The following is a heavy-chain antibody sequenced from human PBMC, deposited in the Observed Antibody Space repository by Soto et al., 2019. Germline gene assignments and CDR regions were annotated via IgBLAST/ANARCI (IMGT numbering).Heavy chain of an antibody. Sequence: GASVKVSCKASGGTFSSYAISWVRQAPGQGLEWMGGIIPIFGTANYAQKFQGRVTITADKSTSTAYMELSSLRSEDTAVYYCARPAEATVASGAYYSGMDVWGQGXTVTVSS. CDR1: GGTFSSYA. CDR3: ARPAEATVASGAYYSGMDV. J-gene: IGHJ6*02. D-gene: IGHD4-17*01. CDR2: IIPIFGTA. V-gene: IGHV1-69*06.